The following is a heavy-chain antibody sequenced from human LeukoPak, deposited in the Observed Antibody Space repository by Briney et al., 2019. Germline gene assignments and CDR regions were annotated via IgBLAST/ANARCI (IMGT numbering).Heavy chain of an antibody. V-gene: IGHV3-23*01. CDR1: GFTFSSYA. J-gene: IGHJ4*02. Sequence: GGSLRLSCAASGFTFSSYAMNWVRQAPGKGLEWVSAISGSGGSTYYADSVKGRFTISRDNSKNTLYLQMNSLRAEDTAVYYCAKGGHPYYYDSSGPFDYWGQGTLVTVSS. CDR3: AKGGHPYYYDSSGPFDY. D-gene: IGHD3-22*01. CDR2: ISGSGGST.